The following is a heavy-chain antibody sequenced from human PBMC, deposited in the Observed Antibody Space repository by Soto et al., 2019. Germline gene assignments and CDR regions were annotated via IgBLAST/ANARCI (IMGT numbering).Heavy chain of an antibody. V-gene: IGHV4-39*02. CDR2: IYYSGST. Sequence: SGTLSLTCTVSGGSISSSSYYWGWIRQPPGKGLEWIGSIYYSGSTYYNPSLKSRVTISVDTSKNQFSLKLSSVTAADTAVYYCARDAYYDFWSGSPNYYGMDVWGQGTTVTVTS. D-gene: IGHD3-3*01. J-gene: IGHJ6*02. CDR3: ARDAYYDFWSGSPNYYGMDV. CDR1: GGSISSSSYY.